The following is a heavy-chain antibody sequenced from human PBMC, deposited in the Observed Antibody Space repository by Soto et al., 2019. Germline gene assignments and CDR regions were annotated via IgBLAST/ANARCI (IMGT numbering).Heavy chain of an antibody. V-gene: IGHV4-59*01. CDR2: IYYSGTT. D-gene: IGHD7-27*01. CDR1: GASIRSTY. Sequence: QVHLQESGPGLVKPSETLSLNCTVSGASIRSTYWSWIRQSPGKGLEWIGYIYYSGTTNYNPSLKNRVTISVDTSKNQLSLKLTAVTAEDTAVYYCAKTPFSVTLGTVLHYFDSWGQGTLVTVSS. CDR3: AKTPFSVTLGTVLHYFDS. J-gene: IGHJ4*02.